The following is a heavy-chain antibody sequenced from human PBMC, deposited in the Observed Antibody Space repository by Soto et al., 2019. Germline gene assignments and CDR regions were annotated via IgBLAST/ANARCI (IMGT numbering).Heavy chain of an antibody. CDR3: ARGRFRRTWFDP. CDR2: MNPYSGNT. D-gene: IGHD3-16*01. CDR1: GYTFSDYD. J-gene: IGHJ5*02. Sequence: QVQLVQSGAEVKKPGASVKVSCKASGYTFSDYDINWVRQAAGQGLEWMGWMNPYSGNTGYAQKFQGRVIMTIATSTTTAYLELSSLTFEATAIYYCARGRFRRTWFDPWGQGTLVTVSS. V-gene: IGHV1-8*01.